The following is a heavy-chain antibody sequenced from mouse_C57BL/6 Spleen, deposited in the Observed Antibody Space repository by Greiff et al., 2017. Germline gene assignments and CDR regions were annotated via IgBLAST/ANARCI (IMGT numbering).Heavy chain of an antibody. CDR2: IDPSDSYT. CDR1: GYTFTSYW. Sequence: QVQLQQSGAELVRPGTSVKLSCKASGYTFTSYWMHWVKQRPGQGLEWIGVIDPSDSYTNYNQKFKGKATLTVDTSSSTAYMQLSSLTSEDSAVYYCARSGTVVASRFAYWGQGTLVTVSA. V-gene: IGHV1-59*01. J-gene: IGHJ3*01. D-gene: IGHD1-1*01. CDR3: ARSGTVVASRFAY.